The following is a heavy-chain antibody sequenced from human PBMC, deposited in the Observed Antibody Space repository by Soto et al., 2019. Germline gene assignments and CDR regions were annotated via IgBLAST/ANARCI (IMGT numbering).Heavy chain of an antibody. V-gene: IGHV4-59*01. D-gene: IGHD4-17*01. Sequence: SETLSLTCAVSGGSISSYYWSWIRQPPVNGLEWIGYIYYSGSTNCNPSLKSRVTISVDTSKNQFSLRLSSVTTADTALYYCARTTAVPNTLRSRYFFDYWGRGTLVTVSS. CDR1: GGSISSYY. CDR2: IYYSGST. J-gene: IGHJ4*02. CDR3: ARTTAVPNTLRSRYFFDY.